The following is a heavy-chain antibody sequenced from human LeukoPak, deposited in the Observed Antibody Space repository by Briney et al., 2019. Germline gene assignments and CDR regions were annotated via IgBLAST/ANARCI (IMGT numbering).Heavy chain of an antibody. J-gene: IGHJ4*02. Sequence: GGSLRLSCAASGFTFSSYWMHWVRQAPGKGLVWVSRINSDGSSTSYADSVKGRFTISRDNAKNSLYLQMNSLRAEDTAVYYCARDKRFLEWLPHYFDYWGQGTLVTVSS. CDR3: ARDKRFLEWLPHYFDY. CDR1: GFTFSSYW. CDR2: INSDGSST. V-gene: IGHV3-74*01. D-gene: IGHD3-3*01.